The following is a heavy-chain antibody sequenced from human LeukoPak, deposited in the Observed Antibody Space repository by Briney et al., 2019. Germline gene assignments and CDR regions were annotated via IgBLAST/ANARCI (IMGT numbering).Heavy chain of an antibody. Sequence: GGSLRLSCAAYGFSLSGYWMSWVRQAPGKGLEWVARLHADGNEKYFMHPVKGRFIVSRDNAKNSLYLQMNSLRVEDTAVYYCARGGYSFDYLGQGTLVTVSS. J-gene: IGHJ4*02. CDR3: ARGGYSFDY. V-gene: IGHV3-7*01. CDR2: LHADGNEK. CDR1: GFSLSGYW. D-gene: IGHD5-12*01.